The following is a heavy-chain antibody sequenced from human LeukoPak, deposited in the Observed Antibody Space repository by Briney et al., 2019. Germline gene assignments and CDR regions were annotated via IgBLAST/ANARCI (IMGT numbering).Heavy chain of an antibody. V-gene: IGHV3-30*04. CDR1: GFTFSSYA. D-gene: IGHD6-19*01. Sequence: GGSLRLSCAASGFTFSSYAMHWVRQAPGKGLEWVAVISYDGSNKYYAGSVKGRFTISGDNSKNTLYLQMNSLRAEDTAVYYCARGAVAGRRVDYWGQGTLVTVSS. CDR2: ISYDGSNK. CDR3: ARGAVAGRRVDY. J-gene: IGHJ4*02.